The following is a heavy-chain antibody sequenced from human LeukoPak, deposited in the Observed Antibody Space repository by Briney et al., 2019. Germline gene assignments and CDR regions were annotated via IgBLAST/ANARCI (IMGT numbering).Heavy chain of an antibody. CDR3: ARHLKVDTAMVTYHYYGMDV. D-gene: IGHD5-18*01. V-gene: IGHV5-51*01. CDR2: IYPGGSDT. J-gene: IGHJ6*02. CDR1: GYSFTSYW. Sequence: GGSLKISCKGSGYSFTSYWIGWVRQMPGKGLEWMGIIYPGGSDTRYSPSFQGQVTISADKSISTAYLQWSSLEASDTAMYYCARHLKVDTAMVTYHYYGMDVWGQGTTVTVSS.